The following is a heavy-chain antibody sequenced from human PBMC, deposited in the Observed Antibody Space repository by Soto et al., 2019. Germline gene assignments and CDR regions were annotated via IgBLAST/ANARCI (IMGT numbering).Heavy chain of an antibody. CDR3: ARSDGPY. V-gene: IGHV4-30-2*02. CDR2: IYHSGST. CDR1: GGSISSGGYS. Sequence: PSETLSLTCAVSGGSISSGGYSWSWIRQPPGKGLEWIGYIYHSGSTYYNPSLKSRVTISVDRSKNQFSLKLSSVTAADTAVYYCARSDGPYWGQGTLVTVSS. J-gene: IGHJ4*02.